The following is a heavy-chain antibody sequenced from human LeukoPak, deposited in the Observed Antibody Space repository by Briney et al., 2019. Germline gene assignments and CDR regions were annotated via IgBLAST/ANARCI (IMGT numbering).Heavy chain of an antibody. D-gene: IGHD3-9*01. CDR2: IIPIFGTA. J-gene: IGHJ5*02. CDR3: ARGGYDILTGYYRYNWFDP. Sequence: SVKVSCKASGSTFSSYAISWVRQAPGQGLEWMGGIIPIFGTANYAQKFQGRVTITADESTSTAYMELSSLRSEDTAVYYCARGGYDILTGYYRYNWFDPWGQGTLVTVSS. V-gene: IGHV1-69*01. CDR1: GSTFSSYA.